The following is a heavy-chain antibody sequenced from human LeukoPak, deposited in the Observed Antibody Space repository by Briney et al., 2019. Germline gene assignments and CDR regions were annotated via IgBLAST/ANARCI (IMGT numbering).Heavy chain of an antibody. V-gene: IGHV1-2*06. Sequence: ASVKVSCKASGYTFTGYYMHWVRQAPGQGLEWMGRINPNSGGTNYAQKFQGRVTMTRDMSISTAYMELSRLRSDDTAVYYCARVSYYYDSSGYYYFDYWGQGTLVTVSS. J-gene: IGHJ4*02. D-gene: IGHD3-22*01. CDR3: ARVSYYYDSSGYYYFDY. CDR1: GYTFTGYY. CDR2: INPNSGGT.